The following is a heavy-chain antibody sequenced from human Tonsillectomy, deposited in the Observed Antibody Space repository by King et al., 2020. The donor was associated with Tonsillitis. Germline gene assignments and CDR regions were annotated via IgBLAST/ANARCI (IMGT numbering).Heavy chain of an antibody. Sequence: VQLVESGGGLVQPGGSLRLSCAASGFTFSSYWMSWVRQAPGKGLEWVANIKQDGSEKYYVDYVKGRFTISRDNAKNSLYLQMNSLRAEDTAVYYCARVMREYQFGSGISYYYDMDVWGQGTTVTVSS. CDR2: IKQDGSEK. CDR3: ARVMREYQFGSGISYYYDMDV. D-gene: IGHD3-10*01. CDR1: GFTFSSYW. V-gene: IGHV3-7*01. J-gene: IGHJ6*02.